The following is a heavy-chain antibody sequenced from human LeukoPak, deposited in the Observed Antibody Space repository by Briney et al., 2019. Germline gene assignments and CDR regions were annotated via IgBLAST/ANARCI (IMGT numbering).Heavy chain of an antibody. D-gene: IGHD3/OR15-3a*01. CDR2: ISGYGGTA. CDR3: AGLDFGQDY. J-gene: IGHJ4*02. CDR1: GLTFSSHA. Sequence: GGSLRLSCAASGLTFSSHAMTWIRQAPGKGLEWVSSISGYGGTAYYADSVKGRFTISRDNSKNSLYLQMDSLRAEDTAMYYCAGLDFGQDYWGQGTLVTVSS. V-gene: IGHV3-23*01.